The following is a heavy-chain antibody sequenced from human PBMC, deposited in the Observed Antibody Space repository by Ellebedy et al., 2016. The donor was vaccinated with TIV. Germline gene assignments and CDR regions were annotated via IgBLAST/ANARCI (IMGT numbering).Heavy chain of an antibody. D-gene: IGHD2-2*01. CDR3: ARVQPHYFDY. V-gene: IGHV1-18*04. CDR1: GYSFIGYG. J-gene: IGHJ4*02. CDR2: VSSDSENP. Sequence: AASVKVSCKASGYSFIGYGISWVRRAPGQGLEWMGWVSSDSENPRYAQKFQGRVTMTIDTSTSTAYMELRSLTSDDTAMYYCARVQPHYFDYWGQGTQVTVSS.